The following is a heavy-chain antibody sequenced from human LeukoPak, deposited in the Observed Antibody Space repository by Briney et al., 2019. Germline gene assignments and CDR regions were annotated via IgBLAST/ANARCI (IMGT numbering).Heavy chain of an antibody. CDR2: IYHSGST. CDR1: GVSITTYY. D-gene: IGHD3-10*01. V-gene: IGHV4-59*13. Sequence: SETLSLTCTVSGVSITTYYWSWIRQPPGKGLEWIGYIYHSGSTNYNPSLKSRVTISVDTSMNEFSLKLTSVTAADTAVYYCAREANYYGSGSYFEGTFDYWGQGSLVTVSS. J-gene: IGHJ4*02. CDR3: AREANYYGSGSYFEGTFDY.